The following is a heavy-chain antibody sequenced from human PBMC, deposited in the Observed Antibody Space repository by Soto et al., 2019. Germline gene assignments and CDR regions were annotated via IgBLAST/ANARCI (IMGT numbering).Heavy chain of an antibody. V-gene: IGHV1-69*13. D-gene: IGHD4-17*01. Sequence: GASVKVSCKASGGTFSSYAISWVRQAPGQGLEWMGGIIPIFGTANYAQKFQGRVTITADESTSTAYMELSSLRSEDTAVYYCERVFYGDSVGWFDHWGQGNQVTVSS. J-gene: IGHJ5*02. CDR1: GGTFSSYA. CDR3: ERVFYGDSVGWFDH. CDR2: IIPIFGTA.